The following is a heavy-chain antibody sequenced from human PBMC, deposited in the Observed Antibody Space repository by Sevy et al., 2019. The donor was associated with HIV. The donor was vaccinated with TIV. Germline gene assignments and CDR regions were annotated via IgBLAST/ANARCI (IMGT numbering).Heavy chain of an antibody. V-gene: IGHV3-30*18. J-gene: IGHJ6*02. D-gene: IGHD1-26*01. CDR3: SNAYSGSYSHSYLYALDV. CDR2: ISHNGINE. CDR1: GFSFSYYG. Sequence: GGSLRLSCIGSGFSFSYYGIHWVRQSPGKGLDWVALISHNGINEYYADSVKGRFTISRDNSKNTVYLEMNSLRNEDTAIYFCSNAYSGSYSHSYLYALDVWGQGTTVTVSS.